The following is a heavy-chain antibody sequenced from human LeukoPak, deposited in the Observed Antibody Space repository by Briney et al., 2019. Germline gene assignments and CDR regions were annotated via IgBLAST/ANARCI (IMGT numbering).Heavy chain of an antibody. CDR1: GYTFTSYG. CDR2: ISAYNGNT. D-gene: IGHD6-13*01. CDR3: ARRGMARDFDY. J-gene: IGHJ4*02. V-gene: IGHV1-18*01. Sequence: ASVKVSCKASGYTFTSYGISWVRQAPGQGLEWMGWISAYNGNTNYGQKLQGRVTMTTDTSTSTTYMELRNLRSDDTAVYYCARRGMARDFDYWGQGTLVTVSS.